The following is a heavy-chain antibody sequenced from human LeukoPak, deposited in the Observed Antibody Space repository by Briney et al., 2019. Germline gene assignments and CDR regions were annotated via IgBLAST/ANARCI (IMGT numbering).Heavy chain of an antibody. CDR1: GGSVSSGSYY. J-gene: IGHJ4*02. V-gene: IGHV4-39*07. CDR3: ARDGRFPPEVLPRYFDY. CDR2: IYYSGST. Sequence: SETLSLTCTVSGGSVSSGSYYWGWIRQPPGKGLEWIGNIYYSGSTYYNPSLKSRVTISVETSKNQFSLKLSSVTAADAAVYYCARDGRFPPEVLPRYFDYWGQGTLVTVSS. D-gene: IGHD1-26*01.